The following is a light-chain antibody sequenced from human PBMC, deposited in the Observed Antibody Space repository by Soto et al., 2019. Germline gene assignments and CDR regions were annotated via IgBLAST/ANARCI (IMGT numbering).Light chain of an antibody. Sequence: QSVLTQPPSASGTPGQMVTISCSGSSSNIESNTVNWYQQLPGMAPKLLIYNNSQRPSGVPDRFSGSKSGTSASLAISGLQSEDEADYYCAAWDDSLRGLEFGGGTKLTVL. CDR1: SSNIESNT. CDR3: AAWDDSLRGLE. CDR2: NNS. J-gene: IGLJ2*01. V-gene: IGLV1-44*01.